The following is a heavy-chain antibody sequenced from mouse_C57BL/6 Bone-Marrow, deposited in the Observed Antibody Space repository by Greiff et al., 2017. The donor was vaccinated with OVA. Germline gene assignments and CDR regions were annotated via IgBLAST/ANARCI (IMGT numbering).Heavy chain of an antibody. D-gene: IGHD1-1*01. CDR3: ARGYYGSSPWFAY. Sequence: QVQLQQPGAELVMPGASVKLSCQASGYTFTSYWMHWVKQRPGQGLEWIGEIDPSDSYTNYNQKFKGKSTLTVDKSSSTAYMQLSSLTSEDSAVYYCARGYYGSSPWFAYWGQGTLVTVSA. CDR2: IDPSDSYT. J-gene: IGHJ3*01. V-gene: IGHV1-69*01. CDR1: GYTFTSYW.